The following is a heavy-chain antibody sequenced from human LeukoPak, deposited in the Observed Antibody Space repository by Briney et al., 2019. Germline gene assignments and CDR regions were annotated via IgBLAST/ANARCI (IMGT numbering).Heavy chain of an antibody. Sequence: ASVKVSCKVSGYTLTELSMHWVRQAPGKGLEWMGGFDPEDGETIYAQKFQGRVTMTEDTSTDTAYMELSSLRLEDTAVYYCATVGPGYFDPFDYWGQGTLVTVSS. CDR3: ATVGPGYFDPFDY. D-gene: IGHD3-9*01. J-gene: IGHJ4*02. V-gene: IGHV1-24*01. CDR1: GYTLTELS. CDR2: FDPEDGET.